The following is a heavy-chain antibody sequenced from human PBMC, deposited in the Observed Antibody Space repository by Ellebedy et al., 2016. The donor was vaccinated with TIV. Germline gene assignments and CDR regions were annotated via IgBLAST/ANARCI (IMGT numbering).Heavy chain of an antibody. CDR3: ARKRDGSYIDY. J-gene: IGHJ4*02. Sequence: SETLSLTXTVSGGSISSDYWNWIRQPPGKGLEWIGFIYYSGRTNYNPSLKSRVTISVDTSKNQFSLKLNSVTAADTAVCYCARKRDGSYIDYWGQGTLVTVSS. D-gene: IGHD2-15*01. CDR2: IYYSGRT. V-gene: IGHV4-59*01. CDR1: GGSISSDY.